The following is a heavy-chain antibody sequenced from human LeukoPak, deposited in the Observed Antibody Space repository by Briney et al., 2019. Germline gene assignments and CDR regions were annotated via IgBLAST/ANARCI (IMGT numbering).Heavy chain of an antibody. CDR2: ISYDGSNK. CDR3: ARDRVATKPYYFDY. V-gene: IGHV3-30*04. D-gene: IGHD5-24*01. CDR1: GFTFSRNA. Sequence: GGSLRLSCAASGFTFSRNAMSWVRQAPGKGLEWVAVISYDGSNKYYADSVKGRFTISRDNSKNTLYLQMNSLRAEDTAVYYCARDRVATKPYYFDYWGQGTLVTVSS. J-gene: IGHJ4*02.